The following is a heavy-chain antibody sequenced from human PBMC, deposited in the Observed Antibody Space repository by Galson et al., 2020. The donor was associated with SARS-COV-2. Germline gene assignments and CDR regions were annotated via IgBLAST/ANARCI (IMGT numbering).Heavy chain of an antibody. CDR2: IRSKAYGGTT. J-gene: IGHJ4*02. D-gene: IGHD3-3*01. CDR3: TRNDFWSGYSDY. CDR1: GFTFGDYA. V-gene: IGHV3-49*04. Sequence: TGGSLRLSCTASGFTFGDYAMSWVRQAPGKGLEWVGFIRSKAYGGTTEYAAYVKGRFTISRDDSKSIAYLQMNSLKTEDTAVYYCTRNDFWSGYSDYWGQGTLVTVSS.